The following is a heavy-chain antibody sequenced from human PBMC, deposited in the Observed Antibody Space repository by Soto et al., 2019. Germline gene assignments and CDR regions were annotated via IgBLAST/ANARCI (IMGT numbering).Heavy chain of an antibody. CDR2: TYYRSKWYN. CDR3: ARDPTYCTGGSCFPGGWFDP. V-gene: IGHV6-1*01. J-gene: IGHJ5*02. D-gene: IGHD2-8*02. CDR1: GDSVSSNSAA. Sequence: KQSQTLSLTCAISGDSVSSNSAAWNWIRQSPSRGLEWLGRTYYRSKWYNDYTVSVKSRITINPDTSKNQFSLQLDSVTPEDTAVYYCARDPTYCTGGSCFPGGWFDPWGQGTLVTVSS.